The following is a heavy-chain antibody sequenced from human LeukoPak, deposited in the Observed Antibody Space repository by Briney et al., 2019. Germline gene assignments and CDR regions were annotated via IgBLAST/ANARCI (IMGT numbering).Heavy chain of an antibody. CDR2: IKQDGSEK. V-gene: IGHV3-7*01. CDR3: ARDRRFTIFGVVRDAFDI. J-gene: IGHJ3*02. CDR1: GFTFSSYW. Sequence: GGSLRLSCAASGFTFSSYWMSWVRQAPGKGLEWVANIKQDGSEKYYVDSVKGRFTISRDNAKNSLYLQMNSLRAEDTAVYYCARDRRFTIFGVVRDAFDIWGQGTMVTVSS. D-gene: IGHD3-3*01.